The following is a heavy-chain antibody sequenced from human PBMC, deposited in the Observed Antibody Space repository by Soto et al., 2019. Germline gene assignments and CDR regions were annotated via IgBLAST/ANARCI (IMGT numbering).Heavy chain of an antibody. J-gene: IGHJ4*02. Sequence: GGSLRLSCVVSGFTFSIYGMNWVRQAPGKGLEWVSFISSTSSSIWYADSIKGRFTVSRDNARNSLYLQINSLRAEDTAVYFCARAPIDYWGRGTLVTVSS. CDR2: ISSTSSSI. CDR1: GFTFSIYG. V-gene: IGHV3-21*06. CDR3: ARAPIDY.